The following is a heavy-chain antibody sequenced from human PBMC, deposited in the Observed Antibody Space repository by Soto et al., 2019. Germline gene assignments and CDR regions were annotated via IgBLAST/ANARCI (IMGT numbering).Heavy chain of an antibody. D-gene: IGHD3-9*01. Sequence: KPSETLSLTCSVSGGSINSYYWSWIRQPPGKGLEWVGYIYYSGTTNSNPSLKSRVTISVDTSKNQFSLKLSSVTAADTAVYYCARGVPYYDILTGYYFSGMDVWGQGTTVTVSS. CDR2: IYYSGTT. CDR3: ARGVPYYDILTGYYFSGMDV. CDR1: GGSINSYY. J-gene: IGHJ6*02. V-gene: IGHV4-59*01.